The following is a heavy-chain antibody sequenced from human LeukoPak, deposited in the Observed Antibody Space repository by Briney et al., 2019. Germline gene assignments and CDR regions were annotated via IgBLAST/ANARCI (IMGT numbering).Heavy chain of an antibody. CDR1: GGSFSGYY. D-gene: IGHD4-23*01. J-gene: IGHJ4*02. CDR3: ARADPYGGNSADDY. V-gene: IGHV4-34*01. Sequence: PSETLSLTCAVYGGSFSGYYWSWIRQPPGKGLEWIGEINHSGSTNHNPSLKSRVTISVDTSKNQFSLKLSSVTAADTAVYYCARADPYGGNSADDYWGQGTLVTVSS. CDR2: INHSGST.